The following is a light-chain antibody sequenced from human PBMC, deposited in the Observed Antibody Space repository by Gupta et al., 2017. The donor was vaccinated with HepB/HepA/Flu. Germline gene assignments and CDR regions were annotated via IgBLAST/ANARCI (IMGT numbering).Light chain of an antibody. CDR3: QAWDRSTYVV. CDR2: QDT. CDR1: KLGDKY. J-gene: IGLJ2*01. V-gene: IGLV3-1*01. Sequence: SYELTQPPSVSVSPGQTASITCSGDKLGDKYTCWYQQKPGQSTVLVIYQDTKRPSGIPERFSGSNSGNTATLTISGTQAMDEADYYCQAWDRSTYVVFGGGTKLTVL.